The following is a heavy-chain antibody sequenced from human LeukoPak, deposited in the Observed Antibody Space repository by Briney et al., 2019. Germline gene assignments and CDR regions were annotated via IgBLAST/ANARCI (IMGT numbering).Heavy chain of an antibody. CDR3: YTSITDY. Sequence: GGSLRLSCAASGFNVNNAWMSWVRQAPGKGLEWVGRIRSKIDGGATDYAAPVKGRFTISRDDSKNTLYLQINSLKTEDTAMYYCYTSITDYWGQGTLVTVSS. D-gene: IGHD2-21*01. CDR1: GFNVNNAW. CDR2: IRSKIDGGAT. V-gene: IGHV3-15*07. J-gene: IGHJ4*02.